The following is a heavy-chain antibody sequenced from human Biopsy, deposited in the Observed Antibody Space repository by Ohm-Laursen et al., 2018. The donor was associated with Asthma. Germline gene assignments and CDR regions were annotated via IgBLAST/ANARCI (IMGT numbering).Heavy chain of an antibody. CDR2: IDSVFGTA. J-gene: IGHJ4*02. CDR1: GGTFNTYV. CDR3: ARKAGSCISRTCYSLDF. D-gene: IGHD2-2*01. V-gene: IGHV1-69*13. Sequence: SVKVSCKSLGGTFNTYVIGWVRQAPGQGLEWMGGIDSVFGTATYPQKFQDRVTITADDSTSTVYMELSSLRSEDTAVYYCARKAGSCISRTCYSLDFWGQGTLVTVSS.